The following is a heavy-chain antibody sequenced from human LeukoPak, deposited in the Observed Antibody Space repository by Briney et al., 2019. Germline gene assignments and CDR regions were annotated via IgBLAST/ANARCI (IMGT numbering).Heavy chain of an antibody. Sequence: SVTLSLTCTVSGGSISSGDYYWSWIRQHPGKVLEWNGYSYYSGSTYYNQCLKSRVTISVDTSKDQLYLKLSSVTAAHTCVYYCARGDTVAYGGAYEGSFDYWGQASLVTVSS. D-gene: IGHD4-23*01. CDR3: ARGDTVAYGGAYEGSFDY. J-gene: IGHJ4*02. CDR1: GGSISSGDYY. V-gene: IGHV4-31*03. CDR2: SYYSGST.